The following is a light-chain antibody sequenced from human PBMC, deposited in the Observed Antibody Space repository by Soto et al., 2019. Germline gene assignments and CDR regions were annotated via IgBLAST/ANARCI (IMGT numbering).Light chain of an antibody. Sequence: FLTQSPGTLSVSAGEGATLTCRASQSVVTNYLAWYQQKYGQSPRLLMYGALYRAPGIPDRFSGSGSGTDFSLSISRLAPEDFELYYCQYYDESMWTFGQGTKVDIK. CDR1: QSVVTNY. CDR2: GAL. J-gene: IGKJ1*01. CDR3: QYYDESMWT. V-gene: IGKV3-20*01.